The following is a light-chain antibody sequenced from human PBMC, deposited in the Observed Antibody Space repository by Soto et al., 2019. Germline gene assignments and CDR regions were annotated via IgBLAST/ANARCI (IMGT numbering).Light chain of an antibody. CDR2: GAS. Sequence: EIVLTQSPGTLSLYPGERATLSCRASQSVSSSYLAWYQQKPGQAPRLLIYGASSRATGIPDRFSGSGSVIDFTLTISRLEPGDFAVYYCQQYGSSPRLTFGGGTKVEIK. CDR3: QQYGSSPRLT. V-gene: IGKV3-20*01. J-gene: IGKJ4*01. CDR1: QSVSSSY.